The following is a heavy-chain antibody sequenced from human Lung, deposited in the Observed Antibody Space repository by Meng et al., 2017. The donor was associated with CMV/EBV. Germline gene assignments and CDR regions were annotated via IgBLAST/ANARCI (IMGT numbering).Heavy chain of an antibody. D-gene: IGHD3-10*01. V-gene: IGHV3-7*04. J-gene: IGHJ4*02. CDR2: TNEDGSKK. CDR3: GGVGIGY. Sequence: EVQLVESGGDLVQPAESLRLSCAASGFSSSRYWMNWYRQAPGKGLEWVANTNEDGSKKYYVDSVKGRFTISRDNAKNSLYLQMNSLRVEDTAIYYCGGVGIGYWGQGTLVTVSS. CDR1: GFSSSRYW.